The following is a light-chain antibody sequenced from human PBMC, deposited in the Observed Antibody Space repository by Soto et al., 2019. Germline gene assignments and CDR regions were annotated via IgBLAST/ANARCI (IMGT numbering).Light chain of an antibody. CDR3: QQYNNWPPIT. CDR1: QSVATN. Sequence: EIVMTQSPATLSVSPGERATLSCRASQSVATNLAWYQQKPGQAPRLLIYGASTRATGIPVRFSGRGSGTEFTLTIRSLQSEDFAGYYCQQYNNWPPITFGQGTKLEIK. CDR2: GAS. V-gene: IGKV3-15*01. J-gene: IGKJ2*01.